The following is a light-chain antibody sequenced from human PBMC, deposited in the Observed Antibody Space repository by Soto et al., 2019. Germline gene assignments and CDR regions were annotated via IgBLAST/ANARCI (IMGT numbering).Light chain of an antibody. Sequence: EIVLTQSPATLSLSPGERATLSCRASQSVSSYLAWYQQKPGQAPRLLIYDASSRATGIPARFSGSGSGTDFTLTISSLDPEDFAVYYCQQRGNWLTALTFGGGTKVEIK. CDR2: DAS. CDR1: QSVSSY. CDR3: QQRGNWLTALT. V-gene: IGKV3-11*01. J-gene: IGKJ4*01.